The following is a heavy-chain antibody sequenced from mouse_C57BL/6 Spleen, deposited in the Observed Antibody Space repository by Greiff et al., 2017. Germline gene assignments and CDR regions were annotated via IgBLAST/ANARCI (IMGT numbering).Heavy chain of an antibody. CDR2: IHPSDSDT. CDR1: GYTFTSYW. CDR3: AMGRWIPYAMDY. D-gene: IGHD2-3*01. Sequence: QVQLQQPGAELVKPGASVKVSCKASGYTFTSYWMHWVKQRPGQGLEWIGRIHPSDSDTNYNQKFKGKATLTVDKSSSTAYMQLSSLKSEDSAVYYCAMGRWIPYAMDYWGQGTSVTVSS. V-gene: IGHV1-74*01. J-gene: IGHJ4*01.